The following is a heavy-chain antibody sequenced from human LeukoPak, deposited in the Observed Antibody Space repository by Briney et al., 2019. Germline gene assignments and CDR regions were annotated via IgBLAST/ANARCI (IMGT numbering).Heavy chain of an antibody. Sequence: GGSLRLSCAASGFTLSTYAMSWVRQAPGKGLQWVSLISGSGDGAHYADSVKGRFTISRDNSKNTVYLQMTNLGAEDTAVYYCAKGYIQLWWFDYWGQGTLVTVSS. CDR2: ISGSGDGA. CDR3: AKGYIQLWWFDY. J-gene: IGHJ4*02. D-gene: IGHD2-21*01. V-gene: IGHV3-23*01. CDR1: GFTLSTYA.